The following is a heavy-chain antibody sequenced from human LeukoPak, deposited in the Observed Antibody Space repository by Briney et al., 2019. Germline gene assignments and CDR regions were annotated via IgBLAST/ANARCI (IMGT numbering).Heavy chain of an antibody. CDR3: ARGNYVWGSYRLDY. D-gene: IGHD3-16*02. CDR1: GGSFSGYY. Sequence: SETLSLTCAVYGGSFSGYYWSWIRQPPGKGLEWIGEINHSRSTNYNPSLKSRVTISVDTSKNQFSLKLSSVTAADTAVYYCARGNYVWGSYRLDYWGQGTLVTVSS. V-gene: IGHV4-34*01. J-gene: IGHJ4*02. CDR2: INHSRST.